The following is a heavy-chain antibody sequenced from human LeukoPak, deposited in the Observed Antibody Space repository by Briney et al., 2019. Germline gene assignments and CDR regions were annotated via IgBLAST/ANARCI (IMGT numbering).Heavy chain of an antibody. CDR1: GGTFTSYY. D-gene: IGHD2-2*02. V-gene: IGHV1-46*01. Sequence: ASVKVSCKASGGTFTSYYMHWVRQAPGQGLEWMGIINPSGGSTSYAQKFQGRVTMTRDMSTSTVYMELSSLRSEDTAVYYCARSPDIVVVPAAILDWYYFDYWGQGTLVTVSS. CDR3: ARSPDIVVVPAAILDWYYFDY. CDR2: INPSGGST. J-gene: IGHJ4*02.